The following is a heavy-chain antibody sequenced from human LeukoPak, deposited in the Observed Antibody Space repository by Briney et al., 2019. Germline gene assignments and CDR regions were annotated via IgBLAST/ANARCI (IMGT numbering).Heavy chain of an antibody. Sequence: QPGGSLRLSCVSSGFSFSNYAMSWVRQAPGKGLEWVAVISHDVKTTYYADSAKGRFTISRDNSRNTVFLQMNRLRPEDTAVYYCVTETYYGWGSSPTFYFDYWGQGTRVTVSS. CDR2: ISHDVKTT. J-gene: IGHJ4*02. CDR3: VTETYYGWGSSPTFYFDY. D-gene: IGHD3-10*01. V-gene: IGHV3-30*04. CDR1: GFSFSNYA.